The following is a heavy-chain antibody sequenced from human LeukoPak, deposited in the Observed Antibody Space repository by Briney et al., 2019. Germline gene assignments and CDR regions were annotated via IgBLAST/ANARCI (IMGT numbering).Heavy chain of an antibody. D-gene: IGHD1-1*01. CDR3: ARVPLMAGTWVDY. CDR1: GFTFSSYW. J-gene: IGHJ4*02. V-gene: IGHV3-74*01. CDR2: INSDGSST. Sequence: GGSLRLSCAASGFTFSSYWMHWVRQAPGKGLVWVSRINSDGSSTTYADFLKGRFTISRDNAKSTLYLQMNSLRAEDTAVYYCARVPLMAGTWVDYWGQGALVTVSS.